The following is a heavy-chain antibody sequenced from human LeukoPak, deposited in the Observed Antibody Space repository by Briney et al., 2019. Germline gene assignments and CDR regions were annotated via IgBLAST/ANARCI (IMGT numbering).Heavy chain of an antibody. V-gene: IGHV1-46*01. CDR1: GYTFIDYY. Sequence: ASVKVSCKASGYTFIDYYMHWVRQAPGQGLEWMGIINPLGGSTTYAQKFQGRVTMTRDTSTSTAYMELSSLRSEDTAVYYCARDKPEYSSGWKYYYGMDVWGQGTTVTVFS. J-gene: IGHJ6*02. CDR2: INPLGGST. D-gene: IGHD6-19*01. CDR3: ARDKPEYSSGWKYYYGMDV.